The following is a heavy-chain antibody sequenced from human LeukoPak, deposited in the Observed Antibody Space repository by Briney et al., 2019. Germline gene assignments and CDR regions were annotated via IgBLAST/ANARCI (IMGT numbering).Heavy chain of an antibody. CDR1: GDSITNSSYY. D-gene: IGHD3-10*01. CDR3: ARTPLTPFDSGKYWGLNWFDL. V-gene: IGHV4-39*01. Sequence: SQTLSLTCSVSGDSITNSSYYWGWIRQSPGKGLEYIATIYYFGDTYYNPSLKSRVTISIDTSKAQFYLKLVSVTAADTATYYCARTPLTPFDSGKYWGLNWFDLWGQGILVTVSS. J-gene: IGHJ5*02. CDR2: IYYFGDT.